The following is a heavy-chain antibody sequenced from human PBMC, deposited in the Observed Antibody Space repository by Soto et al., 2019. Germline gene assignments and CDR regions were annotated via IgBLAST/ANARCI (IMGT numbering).Heavy chain of an antibody. J-gene: IGHJ4*02. CDR2: IWYDGSKR. Sequence: QVLLVESGGGVVQPGTSLRLSCVASGITFSHYGMHWVRQAPGKGLEWVAIIWYDGSKRYYADSVKGCFTISRDDSKNTLYLQMDSLRAVDTAVYYCATGTTYKLDYWGQGTLVAVSS. V-gene: IGHV3-33*01. CDR3: ATGTTYKLDY. CDR1: GITFSHYG. D-gene: IGHD1-20*01.